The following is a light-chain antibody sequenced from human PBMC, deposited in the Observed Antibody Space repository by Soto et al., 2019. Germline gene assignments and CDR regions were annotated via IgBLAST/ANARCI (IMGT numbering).Light chain of an antibody. J-gene: IGLJ3*02. CDR1: SSNIGNDY. CDR3: GTWDSDLSAGA. CDR2: DDN. Sequence: QSVLTQPPSVSAAPGQKVSISCSGSSSNIGNDYVSWYQHLPGTAPKLLIYDDNKRPSVIPDRFSGSKSGTSATLDITGLQTGDEADYYCGTWDSDLSAGAFGGGTKLTVL. V-gene: IGLV1-51*01.